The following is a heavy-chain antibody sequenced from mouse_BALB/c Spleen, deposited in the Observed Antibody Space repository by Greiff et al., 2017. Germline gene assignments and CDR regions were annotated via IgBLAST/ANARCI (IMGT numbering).Heavy chain of an antibody. J-gene: IGHJ4*01. V-gene: IGHV7-3*02. CDR2: IRNKANGYTT. CDR3: ARDNDFYAMDY. CDR1: GFTFTDYY. Sequence: EVQLQESGGGLVQPGGSLRLSCATSGFTFTDYYMSWVRQPPGKALEWLGFIRNKANGYTTEYSASVKGRFTISRDNSQSILYLQMNTLRAEDSATYYCARDNDFYAMDYWGQGTSVTVSS.